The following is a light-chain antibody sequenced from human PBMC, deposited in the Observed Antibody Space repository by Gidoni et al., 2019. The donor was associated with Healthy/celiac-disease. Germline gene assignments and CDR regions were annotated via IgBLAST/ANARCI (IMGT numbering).Light chain of an antibody. Sequence: EIVMTQSPATLSVSPGERATLSCRASQSVRSNLAWYQQKPGPAPRLLIYGASTRATGIPGRFSGSGSGTEFTLTISSLQSEDFAVYYCQQYNNWPTLTFGGGTKVEIK. J-gene: IGKJ4*01. CDR1: QSVRSN. V-gene: IGKV3-15*01. CDR2: GAS. CDR3: QQYNNWPTLT.